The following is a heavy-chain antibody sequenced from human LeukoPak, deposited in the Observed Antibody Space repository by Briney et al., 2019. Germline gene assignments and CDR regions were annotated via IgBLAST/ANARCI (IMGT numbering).Heavy chain of an antibody. CDR3: ARDVDTAMVSGYYFDY. CDR1: GFTVSSYG. V-gene: IGHV3-33*08. D-gene: IGHD5-18*01. Sequence: GGSLRLSCAASGFTVSSYGMHWVRQAPGKGLEWVAVIWYDGSNKYYADSVKGRFTISRDNSKNTLYLQMNSLRAEDTAVYYCARDVDTAMVSGYYFDYWGQGTLVTVSS. CDR2: IWYDGSNK. J-gene: IGHJ4*02.